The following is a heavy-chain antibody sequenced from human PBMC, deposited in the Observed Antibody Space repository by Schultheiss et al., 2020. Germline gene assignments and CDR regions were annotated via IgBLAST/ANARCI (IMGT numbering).Heavy chain of an antibody. CDR1: GGSFSGYY. CDR2: INHSGST. D-gene: IGHD6-6*01. J-gene: IGHJ4*02. V-gene: IGHV4-34*01. Sequence: SETLSLTCAVYGGSFSGYYWSWIRQPPGKGLEWIGEINHSGSTNYNPSLKSRVTISVDTSKNQFSLKLSSVTAADTAVYYCARAEYSSNGHGFWGQGTLVTVSA. CDR3: ARAEYSSNGHGF.